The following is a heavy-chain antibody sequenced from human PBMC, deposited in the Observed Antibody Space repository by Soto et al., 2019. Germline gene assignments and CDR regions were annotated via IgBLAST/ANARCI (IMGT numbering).Heavy chain of an antibody. CDR2: ISYDGSNK. V-gene: IGHV3-30-3*01. Sequence: QVQLVESGGGVVQPGRSLRLSCAASGFTFSSYAMHWVRQAPGKGLEWVAVISYDGSNKYYADPVKGRFTISRDNSKNTLYLQMNSLRAEDTAVYYCARDRWAAADSYDYWGQGTLVTVSS. D-gene: IGHD6-13*01. CDR3: ARDRWAAADSYDY. CDR1: GFTFSSYA. J-gene: IGHJ4*02.